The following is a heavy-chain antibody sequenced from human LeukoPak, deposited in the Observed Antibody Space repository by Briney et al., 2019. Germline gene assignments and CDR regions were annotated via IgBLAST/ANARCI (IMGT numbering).Heavy chain of an antibody. CDR1: GVTVSSIY. V-gene: IGHV3-53*01. D-gene: IGHD3-10*01. J-gene: IGHJ6*02. CDR3: ARGSGTITMVRGVFYGMDV. CDR2: IYSGGST. Sequence: GGSLRLSCAVSGVTVSSIYMYWVRQAPGKGLEWVSVIYSGGSTNYADFVKGRFTISRDNSKNTLYLQMNSLRAEDTAVYYCARGSGTITMVRGVFYGMDVWGQGTTVTVSS.